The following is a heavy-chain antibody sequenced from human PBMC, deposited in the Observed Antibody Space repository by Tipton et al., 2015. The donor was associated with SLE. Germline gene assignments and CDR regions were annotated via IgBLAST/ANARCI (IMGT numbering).Heavy chain of an antibody. Sequence: TLSLTCSVAGLSMTTRPWWTWVRQPPGTGVEWVGEVHHTGGNNYNPSLRSRVTISMDTSKSQFPLTLKSVTAADTAVYFCARGELIEGFDPWGQGTMVTVAA. D-gene: IGHD3-22*01. CDR3: ARGELIEGFDP. CDR1: GLSMTTRPW. V-gene: IGHV4-4*01. CDR2: VHHTGGN. J-gene: IGHJ5*02.